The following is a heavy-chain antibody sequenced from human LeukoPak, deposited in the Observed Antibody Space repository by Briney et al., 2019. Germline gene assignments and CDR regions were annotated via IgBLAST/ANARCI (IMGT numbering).Heavy chain of an antibody. CDR3: ARDSQTYGSGSYDY. V-gene: IGHV3-33*01. Sequence: GGPLRLSCAASGFTFSSYGMHWVPQAPGKGLEWVAVIWYDGSNKYYADSVKGRFTISRDNSKNTLYLQMNSLRAEDTAVYYCARDSQTYGSGSYDYWGQGTLVTVSS. CDR1: GFTFSSYG. D-gene: IGHD3-10*01. J-gene: IGHJ4*02. CDR2: IWYDGSNK.